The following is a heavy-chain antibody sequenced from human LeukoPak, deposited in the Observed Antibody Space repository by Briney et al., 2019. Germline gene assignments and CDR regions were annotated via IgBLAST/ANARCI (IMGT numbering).Heavy chain of an antibody. D-gene: IGHD3-3*01. J-gene: IGHJ3*02. Sequence: ASVKVSCKAPGYTFTSYGISWVRQAPGQGLEWMGWINPNSGGTNYAQKFQGRVTMTRDTSISTAYMELSRLRSDDTAVYYCARVWHYDFWSGYRDAFDIWGQGTMVTVSS. CDR2: INPNSGGT. V-gene: IGHV1-2*02. CDR3: ARVWHYDFWSGYRDAFDI. CDR1: GYTFTSYG.